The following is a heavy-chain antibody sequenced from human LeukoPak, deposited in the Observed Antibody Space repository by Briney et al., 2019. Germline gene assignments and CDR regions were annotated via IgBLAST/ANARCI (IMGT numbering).Heavy chain of an antibody. D-gene: IGHD6-19*01. CDR1: GYSFADYY. V-gene: IGHV1-2*02. CDR2: INPNSGGT. J-gene: IGHJ4*02. Sequence: GASVKVSCKASGYSFADYYMHWVRQAPGQGLEWMGWINPNSGGTNYAQKFQGRVTMTRDTSISTAYMELSRLRSDDTAVYYCARAWYSSGWYAHWGQGTLVTVSS. CDR3: ARAWYSSGWYAH.